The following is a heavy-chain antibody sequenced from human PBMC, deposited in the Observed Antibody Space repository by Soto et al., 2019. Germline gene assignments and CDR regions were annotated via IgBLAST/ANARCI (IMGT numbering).Heavy chain of an antibody. CDR3: ASRMATAPKTSSYYDY. D-gene: IGHD5-18*01. CDR1: GGSISSSNW. J-gene: IGHJ4*02. CDR2: IYHSGRT. V-gene: IGHV4-4*02. Sequence: QVQLQESGPGLVRPSETLSLTCAVSGGSISSSNWWNWVRQPPGKGLEWLGEIYHSGRTNYNPSLKSRVTISVDKSKNQFSLKLSSVTAADTAVYYCASRMATAPKTSSYYDYWGQGTRVTVSS.